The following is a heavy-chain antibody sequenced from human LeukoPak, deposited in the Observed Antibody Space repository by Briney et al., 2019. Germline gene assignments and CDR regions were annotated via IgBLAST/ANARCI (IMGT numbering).Heavy chain of an antibody. J-gene: IGHJ1*01. CDR3: AKDSGDSPEYFQH. D-gene: IGHD4-17*01. CDR2: INSGGGST. CDR1: GFTFSNHA. V-gene: IGHV3-23*01. Sequence: GGSLRLSCAASGFTFSNHALNWVRQAPGKGLEWVSGINSGGGSTYYTDSVKGRFTISRDNSKNTLYLQMNSLRADDTAVYYCAKDSGDSPEYFQHWGQGTLVTVSS.